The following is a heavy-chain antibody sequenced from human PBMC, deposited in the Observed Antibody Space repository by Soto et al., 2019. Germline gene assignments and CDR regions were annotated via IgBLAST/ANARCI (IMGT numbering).Heavy chain of an antibody. J-gene: IGHJ4*02. CDR1: GGSFSGYY. D-gene: IGHD6-13*01. CDR3: ARGLRTPTEQQLPTFDY. CDR2: INHSGST. V-gene: IGHV4-34*01. Sequence: TLSLTCAVYGGSFSGYYWSWIRQPPGKGLEWIGEINHSGSTNYNPSLKSRVTISVDTSKNQFSLKLSSVTAADTAVYYCARGLRTPTEQQLPTFDYWGQGTLVTVSS.